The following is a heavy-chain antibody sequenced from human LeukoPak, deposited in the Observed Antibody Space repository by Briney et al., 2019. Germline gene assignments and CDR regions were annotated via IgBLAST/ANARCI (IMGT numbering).Heavy chain of an antibody. CDR1: GFTFSSYV. Sequence: GGSLRLSCAASGFTFSSYVMHWVRQAPGKGLEWVAIISYDGSNEYYADSVKGRFTISRDNSKNTLYLQMNSLRAEDTAVYYCAREGGSHDAFDIWGQGTMVTVSS. V-gene: IGHV3-30*04. J-gene: IGHJ3*02. CDR3: AREGGSHDAFDI. D-gene: IGHD2-15*01. CDR2: ISYDGSNE.